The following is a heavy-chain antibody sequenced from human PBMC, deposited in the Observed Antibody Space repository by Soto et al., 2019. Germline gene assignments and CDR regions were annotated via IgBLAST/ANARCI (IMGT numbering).Heavy chain of an antibody. V-gene: IGHV3-23*01. Sequence: PGGSLRLSCASSGFPFSSYAMSWVLQAPGKGLEWVSAISGSGGSTYYADSVKGRFTISRDNSKNTLSLKMNSLRAEDTAVYYCAKAIRYYGSGTPYAFDIWGQGTMVTVSS. CDR1: GFPFSSYA. CDR2: ISGSGGST. CDR3: AKAIRYYGSGTPYAFDI. D-gene: IGHD3-10*01. J-gene: IGHJ3*02.